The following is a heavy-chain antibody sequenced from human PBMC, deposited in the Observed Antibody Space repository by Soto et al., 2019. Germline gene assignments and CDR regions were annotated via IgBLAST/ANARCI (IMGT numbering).Heavy chain of an antibody. D-gene: IGHD6-13*01. V-gene: IGHV4-31*03. CDR1: GGSISSGGYY. CDR3: ARDPTYSSSFELNGMDV. CDR2: IYYSGST. J-gene: IGHJ6*02. Sequence: SETLSLTCTVSGGSISSGGYYWSWIRQHPGKGLEWIGYIYYSGSTYYNPSLKSRVTISVDTSKNQFSLKLSSVTAADTAVYYCARDPTYSSSFELNGMDVWGQGTTVTVSS.